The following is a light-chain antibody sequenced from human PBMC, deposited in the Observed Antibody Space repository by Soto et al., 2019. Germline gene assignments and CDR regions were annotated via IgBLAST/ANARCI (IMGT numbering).Light chain of an antibody. V-gene: IGLV2-14*01. Sequence: QSVRTQPASVSGSPGQSITISCTGTSSDVGGYNYVSWYQHHPGKAPKLMIYDVSSRPSGVSNRFSGSKSGNTASLIISGLQAEDEAHYYCSSYTSTGTRVFGGGTKLTVL. CDR3: SSYTSTGTRV. CDR2: DVS. CDR1: SSDVGGYNY. J-gene: IGLJ2*01.